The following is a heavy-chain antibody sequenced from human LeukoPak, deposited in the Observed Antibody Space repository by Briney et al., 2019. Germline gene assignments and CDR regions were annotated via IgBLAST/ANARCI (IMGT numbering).Heavy chain of an antibody. V-gene: IGHV3-48*03. J-gene: IGHJ4*02. CDR2: ISSSGSTI. D-gene: IGHD3-10*01. Sequence: PGGSLRLSCAASGFTFSSYEMNCVRPAPGEGLEWVSYISSSGSTIYYADSVKGRFTISRDNAKNSLYLQMNSLRAEDTAVYYCARDTRMDRGPRRHTLFDYWGQGTLVTVSS. CDR1: GFTFSSYE. CDR3: ARDTRMDRGPRRHTLFDY.